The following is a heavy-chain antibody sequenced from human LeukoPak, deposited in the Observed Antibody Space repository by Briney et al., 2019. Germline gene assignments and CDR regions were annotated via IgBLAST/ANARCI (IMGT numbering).Heavy chain of an antibody. V-gene: IGHV3-30*02. D-gene: IGHD1-26*01. CDR3: AKSHLPNAYSGTYYCDY. CDR2: IRYDESKK. Sequence: VGSLRLSCAASGFTFSYYGMHWVRQAPGKGLEWVAFIRYDESKKFYGDSVKGRFTISRDNSKNTLYLQMNSLRTEDTAVYYCAKSHLPNAYSGTYYCDYWGQGTLVTVSS. J-gene: IGHJ4*02. CDR1: GFTFSYYG.